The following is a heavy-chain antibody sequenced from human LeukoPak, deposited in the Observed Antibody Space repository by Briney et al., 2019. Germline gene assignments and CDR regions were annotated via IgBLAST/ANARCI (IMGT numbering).Heavy chain of an antibody. V-gene: IGHV3-74*01. D-gene: IGHD4-17*01. CDR3: ARDPDLRHQTDDAFDI. CDR1: GFTFSSYW. CDR2: INTDGSST. Sequence: GSLRLSCAASGFTFSSYWMHWVRQAPGKGLVWVSRINTDGSSTSYADSVKGRFTISRDNAKNTLYLQMNSLRAEDTAVYYCARDPDLRHQTDDAFDIWGQGTMVTVSS. J-gene: IGHJ3*02.